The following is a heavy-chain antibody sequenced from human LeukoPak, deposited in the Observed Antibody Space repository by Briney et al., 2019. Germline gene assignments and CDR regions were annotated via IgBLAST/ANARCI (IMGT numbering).Heavy chain of an antibody. CDR2: IYYSGST. D-gene: IGHD1-26*01. V-gene: IGHV4-59*01. Sequence: PSETLSLTCTVSGCSISSYYWSWIRQPPGKGLEWIGYIYYSGSTNYNPSLKSRVTISVDTSKNQFSLKLSSVTAADTAVYYCARLPGGVGATDWGQGTLVTVSS. CDR1: GCSISSYY. J-gene: IGHJ4*02. CDR3: ARLPGGVGATD.